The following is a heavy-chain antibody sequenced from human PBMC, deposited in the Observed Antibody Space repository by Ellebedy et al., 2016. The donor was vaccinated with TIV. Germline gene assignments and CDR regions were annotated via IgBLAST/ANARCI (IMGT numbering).Heavy chain of an antibody. D-gene: IGHD4-23*01. CDR2: VFYSGSS. CDR3: VRVYSGLDY. Sequence: MPSETLSLTCTVSGVSISSSAYYWGWVRQPPGKGLEWIGSVFYSGSSYYTPSPKSQVSISIDTSKNQFYLRLNSVTAADAAVYFCVRVYSGLDYWGPGSLVAVSS. V-gene: IGHV4-39*07. CDR1: GVSISSSAYY. J-gene: IGHJ4*02.